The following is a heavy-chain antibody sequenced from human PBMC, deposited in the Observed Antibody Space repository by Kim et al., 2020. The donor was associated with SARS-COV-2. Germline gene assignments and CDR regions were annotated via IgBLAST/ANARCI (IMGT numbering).Heavy chain of an antibody. CDR2: INHSGST. J-gene: IGHJ5*02. CDR3: ARGEVATISFFAQQYYYDSSGYANGFDP. CDR1: GGSFSGYY. V-gene: IGHV4-34*01. Sequence: SETLSLTCAVYGGSFSGYYWSWIRQPPGKGLEWIGEINHSGSTNYNPSLKSRVTISVDTSKNQFSLTLSSVTAADTAVYYCARGEVATISFFAQQYYYDSSGYANGFDPWGQGTLVTVSS. D-gene: IGHD3-22*01.